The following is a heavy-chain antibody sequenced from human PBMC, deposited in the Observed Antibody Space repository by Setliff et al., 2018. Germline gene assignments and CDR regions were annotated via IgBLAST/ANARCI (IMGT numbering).Heavy chain of an antibody. J-gene: IGHJ3*02. D-gene: IGHD3-3*01. V-gene: IGHV4-38-2*01. CDR3: ASPRRDDLDSPFDAFDI. Sequence: PSETLSLTCAVSGFSITNGYYWGWIRQSPGKQLEWIGNIFQSGITFYNPSLKSRVTISLDTSKNHFSLRLSSVTAADTAVYYCASPRRDDLDSPFDAFDIWGQGTKVTVSS. CDR1: GFSITNGYY. CDR2: IFQSGIT.